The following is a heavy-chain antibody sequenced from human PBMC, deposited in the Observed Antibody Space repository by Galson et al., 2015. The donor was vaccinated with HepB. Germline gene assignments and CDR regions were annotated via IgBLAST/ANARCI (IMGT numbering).Heavy chain of an antibody. CDR2: ISGYNGKT. CDR1: GYTFTSYG. Sequence: SVKVSCKASGYTFTSYGISWVRQAPGQGLEWMGWISGYNGKTKYAQKFQDRVTMTTDTYTSTAYMELRSLRFDDTAVYFCARGTWVTASLKNYWSQGTLVTVSS. V-gene: IGHV1-18*01. CDR3: ARGTWVTASLKNY. J-gene: IGHJ4*02. D-gene: IGHD2-21*02.